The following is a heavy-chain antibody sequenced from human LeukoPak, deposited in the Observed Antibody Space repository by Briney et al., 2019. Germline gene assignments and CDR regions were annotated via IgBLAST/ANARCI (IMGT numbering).Heavy chain of an antibody. CDR3: ARMGNPATVTADY. D-gene: IGHD4-17*01. CDR1: GGSISSSSYY. Sequence: SETLSLTCTVSGGSISSSSYYWGWIRQPPGKGLEWIGSIYYGGSTYYNPSLKSRVTISLDTSKNQFSLKMNSVTAADTAVYYCARMGNPATVTADYWGQGTLVTVSS. J-gene: IGHJ4*02. CDR2: IYYGGST. V-gene: IGHV4-39*07.